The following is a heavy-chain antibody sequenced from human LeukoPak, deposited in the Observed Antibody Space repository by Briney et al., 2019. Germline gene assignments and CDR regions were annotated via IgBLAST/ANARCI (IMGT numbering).Heavy chain of an antibody. J-gene: IGHJ4*02. D-gene: IGHD2-15*01. CDR3: AKRWFPARAIDY. Sequence: GGSLRLSCAASGFTVSSNYMSWVRQAPGKGLEWVSVIYSGGSTYYADSVKGRFTISRDNSKNTLYLQMNSLRAEDTAVYYCAKRWFPARAIDYWGQGTLVTVSS. CDR1: GFTVSSNY. V-gene: IGHV3-53*01. CDR2: IYSGGST.